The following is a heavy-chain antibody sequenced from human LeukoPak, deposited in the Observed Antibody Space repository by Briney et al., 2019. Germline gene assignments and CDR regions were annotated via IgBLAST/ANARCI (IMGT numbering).Heavy chain of an antibody. J-gene: IGHJ6*02. V-gene: IGHV3-23*01. Sequence: PGGSLRLSCAASGFTFGSYAMTWVRQAPGEGLEWVSSLSASGGTTYYAGSVKGRFTVSRDTSKNTLYLQMDSLRAEDTAVYYCAKDSSTSNPYYGLDVWGQGTTVTVSS. CDR2: LSASGGTT. D-gene: IGHD4-11*01. CDR3: AKDSSTSNPYYGLDV. CDR1: GFTFGSYA.